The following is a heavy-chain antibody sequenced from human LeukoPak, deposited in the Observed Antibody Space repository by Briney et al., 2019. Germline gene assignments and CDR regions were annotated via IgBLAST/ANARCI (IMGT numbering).Heavy chain of an antibody. CDR1: GGTFSSYA. CDR2: ISAYNGNT. CDR3: AREYCSGGSCLPDY. D-gene: IGHD2-15*01. Sequence: ASVKVSCKASGGTFSSYAISWVRQAPGQGLGWMGWISAYNGNTNYAQKLQGRVTMTTDTSTSTAYMELRSLRSDDTAVYYCAREYCSGGSCLPDYWGQGTLVTVSS. V-gene: IGHV1-18*01. J-gene: IGHJ4*02.